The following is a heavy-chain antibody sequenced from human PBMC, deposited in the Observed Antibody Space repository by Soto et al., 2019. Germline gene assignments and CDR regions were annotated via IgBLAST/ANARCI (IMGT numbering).Heavy chain of an antibody. CDR2: ISGYGGIT. J-gene: IGHJ4*02. V-gene: IGHV1-18*01. CDR1: GYSFTTYG. CDR3: ATYYTGSGSYYRFDS. D-gene: IGHD3-10*01. Sequence: VQLVQSGAEVKSPGASVKVSCRSSGYSFTTYGFSWVRQAPGRGLEWRGYISGYGGITHYAEKFRGRVIMTTDTSTTTAYLDLRSLRSDDTAVYYCATYYTGSGSYYRFDSWGQGTLVTVSS.